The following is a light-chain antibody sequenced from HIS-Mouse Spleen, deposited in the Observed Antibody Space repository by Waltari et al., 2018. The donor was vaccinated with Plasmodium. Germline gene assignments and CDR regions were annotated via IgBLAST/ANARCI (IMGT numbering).Light chain of an antibody. V-gene: IGLV2-14*03. CDR1: SSAVGGSNS. J-gene: IGLJ2*01. CDR3: SSYTSSSTLV. CDR2: YFS. Sequence: QSALTQPASVSGSPGQSIHNSSTGPSSAVGGSNSVSWNQQHPGKAPKLMIYYFSNRPSGVSNRFSGSKSGNTASLTISGLQAEDEADYYCSSYTSSSTLVFGGGTKLTVL.